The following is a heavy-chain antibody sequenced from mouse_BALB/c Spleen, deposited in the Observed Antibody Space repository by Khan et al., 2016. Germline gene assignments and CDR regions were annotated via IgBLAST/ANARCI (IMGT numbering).Heavy chain of an antibody. D-gene: IGHD2-1*01. CDR3: AISRRMGCNYVFDY. J-gene: IGHJ2*01. CDR2: INPSSGYT. CDR1: GYTFTIYT. V-gene: IGHV1-4*01. Sequence: VQLQESGAELARPGASVKMSCKASGYTFTIYTMHWVKQRPGQGLEWIGYINPSSGYTNYNQKFKDKATLTADNSSSTAYMQLSSLTAEDSAVYYCAISRRMGCNYVFDYRGQGTTLTGAS.